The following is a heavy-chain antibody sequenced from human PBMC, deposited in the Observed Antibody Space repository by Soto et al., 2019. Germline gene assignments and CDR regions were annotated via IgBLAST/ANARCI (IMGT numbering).Heavy chain of an antibody. CDR3: VTAILQLERHYYFDY. CDR1: GLNLSCYA. J-gene: IGHJ4*02. CDR2: ISSNGGST. D-gene: IGHD1-1*01. Sequence: GRLRLSSSDAGLNLSCYAIDWVRQAPVKGLEYVSAISSNGGSTYYADSVKGRFTISRDNCKNTLYLRMSRLRAEDTAVYYCVTAILQLERHYYFDYGGQGTLGSVSA. V-gene: IGHV3-64D*06.